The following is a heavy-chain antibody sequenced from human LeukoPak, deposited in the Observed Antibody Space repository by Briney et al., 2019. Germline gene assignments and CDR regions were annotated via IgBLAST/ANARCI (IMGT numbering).Heavy chain of an antibody. Sequence: GGSLRLSRAASGFTFSSYSMNWVRQAPGKGLEWVSYISSSGSTIYYADSVKGRFTISRDNAKNSLYLQMNSLRAEDTAVCYCAELGITMIGGVWGKGTTVTISS. J-gene: IGHJ6*04. CDR3: AELGITMIGGV. CDR2: ISSSGSTI. D-gene: IGHD3-10*02. CDR1: GFTFSSYS. V-gene: IGHV3-48*04.